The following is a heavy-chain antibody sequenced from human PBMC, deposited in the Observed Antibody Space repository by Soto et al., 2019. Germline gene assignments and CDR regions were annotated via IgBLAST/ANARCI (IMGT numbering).Heavy chain of an antibody. CDR1: GFTFSNAW. CDR3: TTDRWAYFGEYAFDI. Sequence: EVQLVESGGGLVKPGGSLRLSCAASGFTFSNAWMSWVRQAPGKGLEWVGRIKSKTDGGTTDYAAPVKGRFTISRDDSKNTLYLQMNRLKTEDTAVYYCTTDRWAYFGEYAFDIWGQGTMVTVSS. V-gene: IGHV3-15*01. J-gene: IGHJ3*02. CDR2: IKSKTDGGTT. D-gene: IGHD3-10*01.